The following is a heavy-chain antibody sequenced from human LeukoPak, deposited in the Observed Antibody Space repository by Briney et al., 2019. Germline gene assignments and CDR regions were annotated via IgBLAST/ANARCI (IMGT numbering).Heavy chain of an antibody. D-gene: IGHD1-26*01. CDR1: GGSISGYY. CDR2: IYHSGST. CDR3: AREPIVGATYFDY. V-gene: IGHV4-59*01. Sequence: SETLSLTCTVSGGSISGYYWSWIRQPPGKGLEWIGYIYHSGSTNHNPSLKSRVTISVDTSKNQLSLKLSSVTAADTAVYYCAREPIVGATYFDYWGQGTLVTVSS. J-gene: IGHJ4*02.